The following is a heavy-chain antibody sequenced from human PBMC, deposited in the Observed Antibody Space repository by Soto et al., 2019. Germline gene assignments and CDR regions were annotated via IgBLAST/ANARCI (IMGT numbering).Heavy chain of an antibody. CDR3: ASLGEPWHYYDSSGYYFPHFDY. V-gene: IGHV1-69*06. D-gene: IGHD3-22*01. CDR2: IIPIFGTA. J-gene: IGHJ4*02. CDR1: GGTFSSYA. Sequence: QVQLVQSGAEVKKPGSSVKVSCKASGGTFSSYAISWVRQAPGQGLEWMGGIIPIFGTANYAQKFQGRVTITADKSASTAYMELSRLRSEDTAVYYCASLGEPWHYYDSSGYYFPHFDYWGQGTLVTVSS.